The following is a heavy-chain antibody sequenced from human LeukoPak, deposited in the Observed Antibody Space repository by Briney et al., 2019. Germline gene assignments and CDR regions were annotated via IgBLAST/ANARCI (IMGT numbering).Heavy chain of an antibody. J-gene: IGHJ5*02. CDR2: INHSGST. V-gene: IGHV4-34*01. CDR3: ARGGSGWYRINGWFDP. CDR1: GGSISSYY. D-gene: IGHD6-19*01. Sequence: PSETLSLTCTVSGGSISSYYWSWIRQPPGKGLEWIGEINHSGSTNYNPSLKSRVTISVDTSKNQFSLKLSSVTAADTAVYYCARGGSGWYRINGWFDPWGQGTLVTVSS.